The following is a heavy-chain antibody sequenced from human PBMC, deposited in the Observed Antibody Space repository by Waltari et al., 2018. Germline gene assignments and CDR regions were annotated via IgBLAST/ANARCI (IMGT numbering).Heavy chain of an antibody. D-gene: IGHD3-3*01. Sequence: QVQLQESGPGLVKPSETLSLTCTVSGGSISSYYWSWIRQPPGKGLEWIGYIYYSGRPHYNPALKSRVTISVDTSKNQFSLKLSSVTAADTAVYYCARGGTIFGVVILDYWGQGTLVTVSS. CDR1: GGSISSYY. J-gene: IGHJ4*02. V-gene: IGHV4-59*01. CDR3: ARGGTIFGVVILDY. CDR2: IYYSGRP.